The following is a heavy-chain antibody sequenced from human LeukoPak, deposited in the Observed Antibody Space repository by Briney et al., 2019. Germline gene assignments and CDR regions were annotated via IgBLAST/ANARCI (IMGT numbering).Heavy chain of an antibody. CDR1: GFTFSTYA. CDR2: IGGSGGTT. V-gene: IGHV3-23*01. D-gene: IGHD1-26*01. Sequence: GGSLRLSCAASGFTFSTYAMTWVRQAPGKGLEWVSGIGGSGGTTYYADSVKGRFTISRDISEHILYLQMNSLRAEDTAVYYCAKVGGSYLLDYWGQGTLVTVSS. CDR3: AKVGGSYLLDY. J-gene: IGHJ4*02.